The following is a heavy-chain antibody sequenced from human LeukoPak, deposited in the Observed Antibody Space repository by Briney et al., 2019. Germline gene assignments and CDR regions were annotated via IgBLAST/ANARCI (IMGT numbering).Heavy chain of an antibody. V-gene: IGHV4-34*01. D-gene: IGHD6-13*01. Sequence: SVTLSLTCAVYGGSFSGYYWSWIRQPPGKGLEWIGEINHSGSTNYNPSLKSRVTISVDTSKNQFSLKLSSVTAADTAVYYCARRPQQQLPQDYWGQGTLVTVSS. CDR1: GGSFSGYY. CDR2: INHSGST. J-gene: IGHJ4*02. CDR3: ARRPQQQLPQDY.